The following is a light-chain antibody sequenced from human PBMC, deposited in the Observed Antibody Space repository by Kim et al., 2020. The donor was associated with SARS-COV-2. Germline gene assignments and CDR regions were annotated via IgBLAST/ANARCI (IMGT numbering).Light chain of an antibody. CDR3: QTWGTGMV. J-gene: IGLJ2*01. CDR2: LNSDGGH. CDR1: SGQSNYA. V-gene: IGLV4-69*01. Sequence: GASVKITGTLSSGQSNYAIEGHQKQQKKGPRYLMKLNSDGGHSKGDGIPDRFSGSSSGAERYLTISRLQSEDEADYYCQTWGTGMVFGGGTKLTVL.